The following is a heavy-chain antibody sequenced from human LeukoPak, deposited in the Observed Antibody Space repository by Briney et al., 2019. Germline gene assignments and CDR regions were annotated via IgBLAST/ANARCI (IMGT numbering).Heavy chain of an antibody. CDR3: AKDPRVATIWYYYYYMDV. Sequence: GGSLRLSCAASGFTFSSYSMNWVRQAPGKGLEWVSSISSSGGYIYYADSVKGRFTISRDNSKNTLYLQMNSLRAEDTAVYYCAKDPRVATIWYYYYYMDVWGKGTTVTISS. J-gene: IGHJ6*03. CDR1: GFTFSSYS. V-gene: IGHV3-21*01. CDR2: ISSSGGYI. D-gene: IGHD5-12*01.